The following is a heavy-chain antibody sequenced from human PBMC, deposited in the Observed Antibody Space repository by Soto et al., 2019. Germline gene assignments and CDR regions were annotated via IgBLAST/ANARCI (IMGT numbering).Heavy chain of an antibody. CDR1: GGSISRYY. J-gene: IGHJ6*04. CDR2: IYYSGST. CDR3: SRLDGSYNSMDF. V-gene: IGHV4-59*08. Sequence: SETLSLTCTVSGGSISRYYWTWTPQPPGKGLEWIGYIYYSGSTSYNPSLKSRVTISVATSKTQFSLKLSSVTAADTAVYFCSRLDGSYNSMDFWGKGISVTVFS. D-gene: IGHD1-1*01.